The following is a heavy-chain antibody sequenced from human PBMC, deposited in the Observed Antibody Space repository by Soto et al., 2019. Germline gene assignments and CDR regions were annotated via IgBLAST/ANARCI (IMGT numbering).Heavy chain of an antibody. Sequence: EVQLLESGGGLVQPGGSLRLSCAASGFTFSSYAMSWVRQAPGKGLEWVSAISGSGGSTYYADSVKGRFTISRDNSKNTLYLQMNSLRAEDTAVYYCANSPSRYSYYGMDVWGQGTTVTVSS. V-gene: IGHV3-23*01. CDR3: ANSPSRYSYYGMDV. CDR2: ISGSGGST. CDR1: GFTFSSYA. J-gene: IGHJ6*02.